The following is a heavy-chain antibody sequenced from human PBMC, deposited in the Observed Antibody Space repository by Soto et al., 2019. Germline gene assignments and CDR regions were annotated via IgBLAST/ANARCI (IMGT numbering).Heavy chain of an antibody. CDR3: ARDRRGRGYYDFWRGYYIDAFDI. D-gene: IGHD3-3*01. CDR1: GYTFTSYG. J-gene: IGHJ3*02. V-gene: IGHV1-18*01. Sequence: ASVKVSCKASGYTFTSYGISWVRQAPGQGLEWMGWISAYNGNTNYAQKLQGRVTMTTDTSTSTAYMELRSLRSDDTAVYYCARDRRGRGYYDFWRGYYIDAFDIWGQGTMVTVSS. CDR2: ISAYNGNT.